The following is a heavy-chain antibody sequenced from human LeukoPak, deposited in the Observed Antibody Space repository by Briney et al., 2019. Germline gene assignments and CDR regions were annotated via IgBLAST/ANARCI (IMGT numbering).Heavy chain of an antibody. CDR1: GGSISSGDYY. CDR3: ARERYSYGVRGSLDY. Sequence: SQTLSLTCTVSGGSISSGDYYWSWIRQPPGKGLEWIGYIYYSGSTYYNPSLKSRVTISVDTSKNQFSLKLSSVTAADTAVYYCARERYSYGVRGSLDYWGQGTLVTVSS. CDR2: IYYSGST. D-gene: IGHD5-18*01. J-gene: IGHJ4*02. V-gene: IGHV4-30-4*01.